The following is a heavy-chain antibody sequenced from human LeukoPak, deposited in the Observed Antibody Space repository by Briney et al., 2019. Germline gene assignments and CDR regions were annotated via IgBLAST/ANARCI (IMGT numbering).Heavy chain of an antibody. Sequence: PSETLSLTCAVYGGSFSGYYWSWIRQPPGKGLEWIGEINHSGSTNYNPSLKSRVTISVDTSKNQFSLKLSSVTAADTAVYYCERGGVHGGVRYQLLSGGLRYWGQGTLVTVSS. CDR1: GGSFSGYY. V-gene: IGHV4-34*01. CDR2: INHSGST. D-gene: IGHD2-2*01. CDR3: ERGGVHGGVRYQLLSGGLRY. J-gene: IGHJ4*02.